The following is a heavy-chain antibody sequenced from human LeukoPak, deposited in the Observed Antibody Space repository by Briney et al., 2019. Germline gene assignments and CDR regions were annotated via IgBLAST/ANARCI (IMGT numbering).Heavy chain of an antibody. J-gene: IGHJ5*02. CDR2: IYHSGST. Sequence: SQTLSLTCAVSGDSISSGGYSWSWIRQPPGKGLEWIGYIYHSGSTYYNPSLKSRVTISVDRSKNQFSLKLSSVTAADTAVYYCARGLKGYSSVDWFDPWGQGTLVTVSS. CDR3: ARGLKGYSSVDWFDP. D-gene: IGHD6-25*01. CDR1: GDSISSGGYS. V-gene: IGHV4-30-2*01.